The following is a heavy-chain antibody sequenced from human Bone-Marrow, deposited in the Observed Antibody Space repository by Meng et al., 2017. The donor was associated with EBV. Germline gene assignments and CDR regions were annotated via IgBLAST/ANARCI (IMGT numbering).Heavy chain of an antibody. J-gene: IGHJ5*02. Sequence: QGQRVQLGVEWKKPGSSVKVSCKASGDIFTNLAFTWVRQVPGKGLEWMGGFLPILGAANYAQKFQGRLTITADKSTTTAFMELRSLRVDDTAVYFCARDGIAVPGGSNWFDPWGQGTLVTVSS. CDR1: GDIFTNLA. CDR3: ARDGIAVPGGSNWFDP. D-gene: IGHD6-19*01. V-gene: IGHV1-69*06. CDR2: FLPILGAA.